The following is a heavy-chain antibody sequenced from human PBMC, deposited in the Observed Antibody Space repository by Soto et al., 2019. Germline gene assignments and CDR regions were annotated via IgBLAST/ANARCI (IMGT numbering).Heavy chain of an antibody. CDR3: AKEIVAGGYYCYYGMDV. D-gene: IGHD2-15*01. V-gene: IGHV3-43*02. J-gene: IGHJ6*02. Sequence: GGSLRLSCAASGFTFDDYAMHWVRQAPGKGLEWVSLISGDGGSTYYADSVKGRFTISRDNSKNSLYLQMNSLRTEDTALYYCAKEIVAGGYYCYYGMDVWGQGTTVTVSS. CDR1: GFTFDDYA. CDR2: ISGDGGST.